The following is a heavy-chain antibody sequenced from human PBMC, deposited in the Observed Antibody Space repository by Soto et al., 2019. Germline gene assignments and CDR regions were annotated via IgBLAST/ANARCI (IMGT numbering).Heavy chain of an antibody. J-gene: IGHJ6*02. CDR2: INPNSGGT. CDR3: ARVAGTRDYYGMDV. CDR1: GYTFTCYY. Sequence: GASVKVSCKASGYTFTCYYMDWVRQAPGQGLEWMGWINPNSGGTNYAQKFQGWVTMTRDTSISTAYMELSRLRSDDTAVYYCARVAGTRDYYGMDVWGQGTTVTVSS. D-gene: IGHD6-19*01. V-gene: IGHV1-2*04.